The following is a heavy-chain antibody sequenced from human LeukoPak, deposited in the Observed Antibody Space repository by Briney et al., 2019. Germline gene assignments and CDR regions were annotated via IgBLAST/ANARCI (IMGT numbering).Heavy chain of an antibody. J-gene: IGHJ4*02. D-gene: IGHD2-15*01. CDR3: ATDRGGSISRFDY. Sequence: GGSLRLSCAASGFNFSSYAMNWVRQAPGKGLEGVSTISGSGVSTYYADSVKGRFTISRDNSKNTLYLQMNSLRAEDTALYYCATDRGGSISRFDYWGQGTLVTVSS. CDR2: ISGSGVST. V-gene: IGHV3-23*01. CDR1: GFNFSSYA.